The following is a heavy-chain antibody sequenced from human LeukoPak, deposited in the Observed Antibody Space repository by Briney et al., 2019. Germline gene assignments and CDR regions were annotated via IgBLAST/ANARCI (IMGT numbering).Heavy chain of an antibody. CDR3: VKGGKGFLEWAEQLFDY. CDR2: ISWNSGSI. V-gene: IGHV3-9*01. J-gene: IGHJ4*02. D-gene: IGHD3-3*01. CDR1: GFTFDDYA. Sequence: PGGSLRLSCAASGFTFDDYAMHWVRQAPGKGLEWVSGISWNSGSIGYADSVKGRFTISRDNAKNSLYLQMNSLRAEDTVLYYCVKGGKGFLEWAEQLFDYWGQGTLVTVSS.